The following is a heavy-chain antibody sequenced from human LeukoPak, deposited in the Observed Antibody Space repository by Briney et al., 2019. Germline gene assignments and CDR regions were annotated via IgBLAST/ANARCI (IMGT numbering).Heavy chain of an antibody. CDR1: GGSINAFY. D-gene: IGHD3-22*01. Sequence: SETLSLTCTVSGGSINAFYWSVIRQPAGKGLEWIGRVYSTGSANYNPSLKSRVTISVDTSKNQFSLKLSSVTAADTAVYYCARETYYYDSSGYYYFHYFDYWGQGTLVTVSS. J-gene: IGHJ4*02. CDR3: ARETYYYDSSGYYYFHYFDY. V-gene: IGHV4-4*07. CDR2: VYSTGSA.